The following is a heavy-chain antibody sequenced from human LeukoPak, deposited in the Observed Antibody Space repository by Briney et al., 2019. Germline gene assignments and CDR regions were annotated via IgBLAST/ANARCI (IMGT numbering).Heavy chain of an antibody. D-gene: IGHD6-6*01. CDR1: GFTFSSFA. J-gene: IGHJ4*02. V-gene: IGHV3-23*01. CDR3: ATMPSVAATTRGRFVY. Sequence: GGSLRLSCAASGFTFSSFAMSWVRQAPGNGLEWVSAMSGSGATIYYADSVKGRVTISRDSSKSTLYLQMNTLRAEDTGVYYCATMPSVAATTRGRFVYWGQGTLVTVSS. CDR2: MSGSGATI.